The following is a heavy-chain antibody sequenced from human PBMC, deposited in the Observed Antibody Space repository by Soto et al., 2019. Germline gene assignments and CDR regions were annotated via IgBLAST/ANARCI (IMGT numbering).Heavy chain of an antibody. CDR3: ARAGCRYDSGAYVELD. CDR1: GGSISSGDYF. Sequence: QVQLQESGPGLVKPSQTLSLTCTVSGGSISSGDYFWSWIRQPPGKGLEWIGYIYYSGSTYYNPSLKTRMTISVDTSTNQSSLKLRSVTATNLAVDDSARAGCRYDSGAYVELDWGQGTLVTVSS. V-gene: IGHV4-30-4*01. CDR2: IYYSGST. J-gene: IGHJ4*02. D-gene: IGHD4-17*01.